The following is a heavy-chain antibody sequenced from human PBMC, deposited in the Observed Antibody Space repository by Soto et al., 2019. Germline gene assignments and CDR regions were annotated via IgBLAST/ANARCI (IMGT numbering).Heavy chain of an antibody. D-gene: IGHD6-13*01. CDR1: GFTFDDYT. J-gene: IGHJ4*02. Sequence: EVQLVESGGVVVQPGGSLRLSCAASGFTFDDYTMHWVRQPPGKGLEWVSLISWDGGSTYYADSVKGRFTISRDNSKNSLYLQMNSLRTEDTALYYCAKDLLAAAGPHDYWCQGTLLTVSS. CDR3: AKDLLAAAGPHDY. V-gene: IGHV3-43*01. CDR2: ISWDGGST.